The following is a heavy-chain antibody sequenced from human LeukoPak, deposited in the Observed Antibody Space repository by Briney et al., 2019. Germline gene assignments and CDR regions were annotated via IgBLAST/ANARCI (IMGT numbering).Heavy chain of an antibody. D-gene: IGHD1-26*01. V-gene: IGHV3-21*01. Sequence: PGGSLRLSCAASGFTFSSYSMSWVRQAPGKGLEWVSSISSSSSYIYYADSVKGRFTISRDNAKNSLYLQMNSLRAEDTAVYYCAREVGAFDAFDIWGQGTMVTVSS. CDR3: AREVGAFDAFDI. J-gene: IGHJ3*02. CDR2: ISSSSSYI. CDR1: GFTFSSYS.